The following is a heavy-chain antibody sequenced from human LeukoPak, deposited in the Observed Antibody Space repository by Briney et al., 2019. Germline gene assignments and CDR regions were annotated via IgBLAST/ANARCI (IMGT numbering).Heavy chain of an antibody. Sequence: GESLKISCKGSGYSFTSYWIAWVRQMPGQGLEWMGIIYPGDSDTRYSPSFQGQVTISVDKSIATAYLQLSGLRTSDTAMYYCARQGYSNNWFLYYWGQGTLVTVSS. V-gene: IGHV5-51*01. CDR2: IYPGDSDT. J-gene: IGHJ4*02. D-gene: IGHD1-1*01. CDR1: GYSFTSYW. CDR3: ARQGYSNNWFLYY.